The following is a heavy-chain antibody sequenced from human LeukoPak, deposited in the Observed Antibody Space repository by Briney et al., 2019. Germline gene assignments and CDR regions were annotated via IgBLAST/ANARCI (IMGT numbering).Heavy chain of an antibody. CDR2: ISGSGGTT. Sequence: GGSLRLSCAASGFTFGGYAISWVRQAPGQGLEWVSAISGSGGTTYYADSVKGRFTISRDNSKNTLYLQMNSLRAEDTAVYYCAKLTGHDFDYWGQGTLVTVSS. CDR1: GFTFGGYA. V-gene: IGHV3-23*01. CDR3: AKLTGHDFDY. D-gene: IGHD3-9*01. J-gene: IGHJ4*02.